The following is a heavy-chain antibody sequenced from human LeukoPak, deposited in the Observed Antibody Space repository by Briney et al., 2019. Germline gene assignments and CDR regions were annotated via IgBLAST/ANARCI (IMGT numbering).Heavy chain of an antibody. CDR2: IYSGGST. D-gene: IGHD3-22*01. CDR1: EFSVGSNY. Sequence: PGGSLRLSCAASEFSVGSNYMTWVRQAPGKGLEWVSLIYSGGSTYYADSVKGRFTISRDNSKNTLYLQMNSLRVEDTAVYYCAKARYYDSSGPFDYWGQGTLVTVSS. J-gene: IGHJ4*02. V-gene: IGHV3-66*01. CDR3: AKARYYDSSGPFDY.